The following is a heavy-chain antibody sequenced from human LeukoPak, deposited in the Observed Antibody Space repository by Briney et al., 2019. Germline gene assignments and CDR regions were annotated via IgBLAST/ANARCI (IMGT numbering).Heavy chain of an antibody. Sequence: PSETLSLTCTVSDGSISSYYWSWIRQPPGKGLEWIGYIHYSGSTNYNPSLKSRVSISVDTSKNQFSLKLSSVTAADTAVYYCARRTLGYCSSTSCYRSSSPYYYYYYYMDVWGKGTTVTVSS. CDR2: IHYSGST. V-gene: IGHV4-59*08. D-gene: IGHD2-2*01. CDR3: ARRTLGYCSSTSCYRSSSPYYYYYYYMDV. CDR1: DGSISSYY. J-gene: IGHJ6*03.